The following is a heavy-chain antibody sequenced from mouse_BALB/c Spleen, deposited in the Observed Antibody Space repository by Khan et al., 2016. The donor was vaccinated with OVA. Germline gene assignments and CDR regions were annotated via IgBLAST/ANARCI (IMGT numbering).Heavy chain of an antibody. CDR3: ARDRMDD. Sequence: QVQLKQSGAEQAKPGASVKMSCKTSGYTFSSYWMHWVKQRPGQGLEWIGYINPTSGYTEYNEKFKDKATLSADKSSSTAYMQLTSLTSEDSAVYYCARDRMDDWGQGTTLTVSS. V-gene: IGHV1-7*01. CDR1: GYTFSSYW. CDR2: INPTSGYT. J-gene: IGHJ2*01.